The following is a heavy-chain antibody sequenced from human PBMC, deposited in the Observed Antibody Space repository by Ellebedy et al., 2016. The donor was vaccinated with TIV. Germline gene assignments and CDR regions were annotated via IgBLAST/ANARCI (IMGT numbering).Heavy chain of an antibody. D-gene: IGHD3-22*01. CDR2: IYYRGST. CDR1: GGSISSSSYY. Sequence: MPSETLSLTCTVSGGSISSSSYYWGWIRQPPGKGLEWIGCIYYRGSTYYNPSLKSRVTISVDTSKNQFSLKLSSVTAADTAVYYCARFDYDSSCYYYRDYWGQGTLVTVSS. J-gene: IGHJ4*02. V-gene: IGHV4-39*01. CDR3: ARFDYDSSCYYYRDY.